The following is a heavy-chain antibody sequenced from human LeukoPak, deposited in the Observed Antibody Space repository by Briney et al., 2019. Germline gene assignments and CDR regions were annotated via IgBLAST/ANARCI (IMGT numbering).Heavy chain of an antibody. D-gene: IGHD6-13*01. CDR2: ISSSSYI. Sequence: PGGSLRLSCAASGFTFSSYSMNWVRQAPGKGLEWVSSISSSSYIYYADSVKGRFTISRDNAKNSLYLQMNSLRAEDTAVYYCARAPGIAAAGPFDYWGQGTLVTVSS. V-gene: IGHV3-21*01. CDR1: GFTFSSYS. CDR3: ARAPGIAAAGPFDY. J-gene: IGHJ4*02.